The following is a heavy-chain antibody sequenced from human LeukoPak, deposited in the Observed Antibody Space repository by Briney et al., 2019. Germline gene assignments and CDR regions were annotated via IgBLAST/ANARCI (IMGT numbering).Heavy chain of an antibody. V-gene: IGHV3-11*06. J-gene: IGHJ4*02. Sequence: VKGRFTISRDNAKNSLYLQMNSLRAEDTAVYYCAKDSGYYYGSGSGYYFDYWGQGTLVTVSS. D-gene: IGHD3-10*01. CDR3: AKDSGYYYGSGSGYYFDY.